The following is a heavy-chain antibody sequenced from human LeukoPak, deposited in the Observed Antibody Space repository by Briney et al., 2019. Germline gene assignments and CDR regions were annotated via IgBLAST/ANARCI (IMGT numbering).Heavy chain of an antibody. J-gene: IGHJ4*02. CDR3: ARVVYSGSWGYFDY. D-gene: IGHD3-10*01. Sequence: PSETLSLTCTVSGGSISSYYWTWIRQPPGKGLEWIGYIYYSGSTNYNPSLKSRVTMSVDTSKTQFSLKLSSVTAADTAVYYCARVVYSGSWGYFDYWGQGTLVTVSS. CDR1: GGSISSYY. CDR2: IYYSGST. V-gene: IGHV4-59*12.